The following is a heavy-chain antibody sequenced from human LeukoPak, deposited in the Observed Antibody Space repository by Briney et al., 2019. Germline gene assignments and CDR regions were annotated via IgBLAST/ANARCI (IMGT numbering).Heavy chain of an antibody. D-gene: IGHD3-16*01. CDR3: AKAGHIGWDYFDY. CDR2: IGGRGDST. CDR1: GVTFGDYA. V-gene: IGHV3-23*01. Sequence: GGSLRLSCTTSGVTFGDYAMSWVRQAPGKGLEWVSAIGGRGDSTYYADSVKGRFTISRDNSKNTLYLQMNSLRAEDTAVYYCAKAGHIGWDYFDYWGQGTLVTVSS. J-gene: IGHJ4*02.